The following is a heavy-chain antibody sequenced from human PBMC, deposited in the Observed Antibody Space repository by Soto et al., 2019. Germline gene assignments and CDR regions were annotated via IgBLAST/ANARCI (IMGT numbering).Heavy chain of an antibody. CDR2: IYHSGST. V-gene: IGHV4-30-2*01. CDR1: GDSINSGGYS. Sequence: SETLSHTCAVSGDSINSGGYSWSWIRQPPGKGLEWIGYIYHSGSTYYNPSLKSRVTISVDRSKNQFSLKLSSVTAADTAVYYCARVPDRRGQGTLVTVSS. D-gene: IGHD2-2*01. J-gene: IGHJ5*02. CDR3: ARVPDR.